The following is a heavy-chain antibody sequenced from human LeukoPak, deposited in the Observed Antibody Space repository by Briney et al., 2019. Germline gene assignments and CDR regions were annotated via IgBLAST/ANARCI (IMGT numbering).Heavy chain of an antibody. V-gene: IGHV3-48*03. J-gene: IGHJ6*03. CDR3: ARSYITMVREDMDV. Sequence: PGGSLRLSCAASGFTFSSYEMNWVRQAPGKGLEWVSYISSSGSTIYYADSVKGRFTISRDNAKNPLYLQMNSLRAEDTAVYYCARSYITMVREDMDVWGKGTTVTISS. CDR1: GFTFSSYE. D-gene: IGHD3-10*01. CDR2: ISSSGSTI.